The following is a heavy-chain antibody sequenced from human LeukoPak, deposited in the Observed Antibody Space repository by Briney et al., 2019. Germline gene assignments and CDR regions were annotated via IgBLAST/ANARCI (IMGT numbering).Heavy chain of an antibody. CDR2: IYYSGST. CDR1: GGSISSSSYY. CDR3: ARLEFLAGQASYDSSGYSQYYFDY. Sequence: PSETLSLTCTVSGGSISSSSYYWGWIRQPPGKGLEWIGSIYYSGSTYYNPSLKSRVTISVDTSKNQFSLKLSSVTAADTAVYYCARLEFLAGQASYDSSGYSQYYFDYWGQGTLVTVSS. D-gene: IGHD3-22*01. J-gene: IGHJ4*02. V-gene: IGHV4-39*01.